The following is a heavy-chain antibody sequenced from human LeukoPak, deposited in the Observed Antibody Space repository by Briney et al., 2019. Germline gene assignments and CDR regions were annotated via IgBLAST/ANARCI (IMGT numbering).Heavy chain of an antibody. J-gene: IGHJ5*02. D-gene: IGHD3-10*01. CDR1: GYTRTELS. V-gene: IGHV1-24*01. Sequence: ASVKVSCKVSGYTRTELSMHWVRQAPGKGLEWMGGFDPEDGETIYAQKFQGRVTMTEDTSTDTAYMELSSLRSEDTAVYYCATARWPMVRGVQVNWFDPWGQGTLVTVSS. CDR2: FDPEDGET. CDR3: ATARWPMVRGVQVNWFDP.